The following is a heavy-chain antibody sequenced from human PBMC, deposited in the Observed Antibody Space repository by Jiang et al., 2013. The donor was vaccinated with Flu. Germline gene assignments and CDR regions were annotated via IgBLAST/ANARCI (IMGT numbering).Heavy chain of an antibody. CDR2: LLHGST. CDR3: AREDYGDYLYYFDY. D-gene: IGHD4-17*01. J-gene: IGHJ4*02. V-gene: IGHV4-59*13. CDR1: GGSISSYY. Sequence: KPSETLSLTCTVSGGSISSYYWSWXRQPQGGTGVDWVYLLHGSTNXNPPLKSRVTISVDTSKNQFSLKLSSVTAADTAVYYCAREDYGDYLYYFDYWGQGTLVTVSS.